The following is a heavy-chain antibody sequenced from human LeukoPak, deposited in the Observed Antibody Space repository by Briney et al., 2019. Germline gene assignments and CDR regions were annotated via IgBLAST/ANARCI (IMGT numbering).Heavy chain of an antibody. Sequence: GGSLRLSCAASGFTFSQRSMNWVRQAPGKGLEWVSSITTSSTYIYSADSVKGRFTISRDNAKSSLYLQMNSLRAEDTAVYYCAADRCSSTTCFGDYWGQGTLVTVSS. CDR1: GFTFSQRS. J-gene: IGHJ4*02. CDR2: ITTSSTYI. D-gene: IGHD2-2*01. CDR3: AADRCSSTTCFGDY. V-gene: IGHV3-21*01.